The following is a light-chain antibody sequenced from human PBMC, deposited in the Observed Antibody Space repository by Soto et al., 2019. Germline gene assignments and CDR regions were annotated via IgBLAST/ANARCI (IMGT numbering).Light chain of an antibody. Sequence: QSGLTQPPSASEAPGQRVTISCSGSNANIGVNIVNWYQQLPGSAPKLLIYTNDQRPSGVPDRFSGSKSGTSASLAISGLQSDDEADYYCAAWDDSLNGWVFGGGTQLTVL. CDR1: NANIGVNI. V-gene: IGLV1-44*01. J-gene: IGLJ3*02. CDR3: AAWDDSLNGWV. CDR2: TND.